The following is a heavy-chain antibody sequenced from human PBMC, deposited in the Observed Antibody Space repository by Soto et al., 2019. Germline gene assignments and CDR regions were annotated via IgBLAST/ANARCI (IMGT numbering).Heavy chain of an antibody. Sequence: SETLSLTCTVSGGSISSSSYYWGWIRQPPGKRLEWIGRIYYSGSTYYNPYLKIRVTISVDTSKNKISLKLRSVTAADTAVYYCARETTHYYYGMDVWGQGTTVT. CDR2: IYYSGST. J-gene: IGHJ6*02. CDR1: GGSISSSSYY. V-gene: IGHV4-39*01. CDR3: ARETTHYYYGMDV. D-gene: IGHD1-7*01.